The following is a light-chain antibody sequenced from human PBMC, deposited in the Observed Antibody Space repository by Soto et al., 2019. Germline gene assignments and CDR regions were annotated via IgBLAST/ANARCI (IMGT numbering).Light chain of an antibody. V-gene: IGKV1-5*03. J-gene: IGKJ4*01. CDR3: QQYKSYPLT. Sequence: SQITQSPSTLPASVGDRVPLTWRASQSISSWLAWYQQKPGKAPNLLIYKASTLESGVPSRFSGSGSGTEFTLTISSVQPDDFATYYCQQYKSYPLTFGGGTKV. CDR2: KAS. CDR1: QSISSW.